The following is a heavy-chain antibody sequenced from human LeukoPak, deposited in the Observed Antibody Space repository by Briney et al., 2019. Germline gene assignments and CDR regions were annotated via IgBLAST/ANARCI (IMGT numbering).Heavy chain of an antibody. D-gene: IGHD5-18*01. CDR1: GYTFTGYY. V-gene: IGHV1-2*02. J-gene: IGHJ4*02. CDR2: INPNSGGT. CDR3: AREPSTAMVTKELDY. Sequence: ASVKVSCKASGYTFTGYYMHWVRQAPGQGLEWMGWINPNSGGTNYAQKFQGRVTMTRATSISTAYMELSRLRSDDTAVYYCAREPSTAMVTKELDYWGQGTLVTVSS.